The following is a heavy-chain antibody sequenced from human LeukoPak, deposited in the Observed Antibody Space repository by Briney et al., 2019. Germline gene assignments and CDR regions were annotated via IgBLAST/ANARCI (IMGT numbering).Heavy chain of an antibody. Sequence: PSETLSLTCTVSGGSISSSSYYWGWIRQPPGKGLEWIGSIYYSGSTYYNPSLKSRVTISVDTSKNQLSLKLSSVTAADTAVYYCARGDSSSWYREGYFDYWGQGTLVTVSS. CDR2: IYYSGST. J-gene: IGHJ4*02. V-gene: IGHV4-39*07. CDR3: ARGDSSSWYREGYFDY. CDR1: GGSISSSSYY. D-gene: IGHD6-13*01.